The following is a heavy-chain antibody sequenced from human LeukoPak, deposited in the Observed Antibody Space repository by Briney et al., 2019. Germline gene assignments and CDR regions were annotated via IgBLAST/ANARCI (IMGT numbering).Heavy chain of an antibody. CDR2: INPNSGGT. CDR1: GYTFTGYY. CDR3: ARDYIWQDY. J-gene: IGHJ4*02. Sequence: APVKVSCKASGYTFTGYYMHWVRQAPGQGLEWMGGINPNSGGTNHAQKFQGRVTMTRDTSISTAYMELSSLTSDDTAVYYCARDYIWQDYWGQGTLVTVSS. V-gene: IGHV1-2*02.